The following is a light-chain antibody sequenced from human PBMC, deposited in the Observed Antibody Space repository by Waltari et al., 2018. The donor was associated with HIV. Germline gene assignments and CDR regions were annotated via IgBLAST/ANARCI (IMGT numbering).Light chain of an antibody. J-gene: IGLJ7*01. CDR2: NNH. Sequence: QSVLTTPPSVSAAAGQNVTISCSGSGSNIGENYVSWYQQVQGEAPRLLIHNNHARPSGVPDRFSGSRSGTSATLVITVLQTGDEADYYCGTLDSSLTAVFGGGTKLTV. CDR3: GTLDSSLTAV. CDR1: GSNIGENY. V-gene: IGLV1-51*01.